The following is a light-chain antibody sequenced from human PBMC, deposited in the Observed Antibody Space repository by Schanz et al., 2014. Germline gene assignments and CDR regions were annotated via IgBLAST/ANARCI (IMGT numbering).Light chain of an antibody. CDR2: GNN. CDR3: QSYDSSLSAWV. CDR1: SSNIGAGCD. Sequence: QSVLTQPPSVSGAPGQRVTVSCTGSSSNIGAGCDVHWYQQLPGTAPKLLIYGNNNRPSGVPDRFSCSKSDTSASLAITGLQAEDEADYYCQSYDSSLSAWVFGGGTKLTVL. J-gene: IGLJ3*02. V-gene: IGLV1-40*01.